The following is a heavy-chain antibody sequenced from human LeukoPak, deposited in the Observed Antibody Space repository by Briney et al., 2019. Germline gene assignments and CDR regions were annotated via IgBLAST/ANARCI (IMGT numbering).Heavy chain of an antibody. CDR2: IYYSGST. D-gene: IGHD1-1*01. CDR3: ARHLGTHDY. Sequence: PSETLSLTCTVSGGSISSSSYYWGWIRQPPGKGLEWIGSIYYSGSTYYNPSLKSRVTISVDTSKNQFSLKLSSVTAADTAVYYCARHLGTHDYWGQGTLATVSS. J-gene: IGHJ4*02. V-gene: IGHV4-39*01. CDR1: GGSISSSSYY.